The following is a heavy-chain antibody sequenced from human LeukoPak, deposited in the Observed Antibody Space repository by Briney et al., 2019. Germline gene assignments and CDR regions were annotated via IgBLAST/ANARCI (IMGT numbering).Heavy chain of an antibody. Sequence: GGSLRLSCAASGFTFSSYAMSWVRQAPGKGLECISGFSGSGGSTYYADSVKGRFTISRDNSKNTLYLQMNSLRAEDTVVYYCASVVVVPAPMYYFDYWGQGTLVTVSS. CDR3: ASVVVVPAPMYYFDY. V-gene: IGHV3-23*01. D-gene: IGHD2-2*01. J-gene: IGHJ4*02. CDR2: FSGSGGST. CDR1: GFTFSSYA.